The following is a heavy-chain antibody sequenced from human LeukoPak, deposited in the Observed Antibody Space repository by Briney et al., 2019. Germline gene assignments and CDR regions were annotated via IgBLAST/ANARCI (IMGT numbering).Heavy chain of an antibody. Sequence: GSLRLSCAASGFTFSTSCMSWVRQVPGKGLEWVANIKKDGSETYYVDSVKGRFTISRDNAKNSLYLQMNSLRAEDTAMYYCARGRYSGTTYYFDYWGQGTLVTVSS. V-gene: IGHV3-7*03. CDR3: ARGRYSGTTYYFDY. J-gene: IGHJ4*02. CDR2: IKKDGSET. CDR1: GFTFSTSC. D-gene: IGHD5-12*01.